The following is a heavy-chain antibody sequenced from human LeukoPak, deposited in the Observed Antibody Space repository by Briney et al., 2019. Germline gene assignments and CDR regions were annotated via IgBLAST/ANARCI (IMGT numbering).Heavy chain of an antibody. CDR2: ISAYNGNT. CDR1: GYTFTSYG. J-gene: IGHJ6*02. D-gene: IGHD3-3*01. Sequence: ASVKVSCKASGYTFTSYGISWVRQAPGQGLEWMGWISAYNGNTNYAQKLQGRVTMTTDTSTSTAYMELRSLRSDDTAVYYWARDTGAHVLRFLEWLSQPYYYYYYGMDVWGQGTTVTVSS. CDR3: ARDTGAHVLRFLEWLSQPYYYYYYGMDV. V-gene: IGHV1-18*01.